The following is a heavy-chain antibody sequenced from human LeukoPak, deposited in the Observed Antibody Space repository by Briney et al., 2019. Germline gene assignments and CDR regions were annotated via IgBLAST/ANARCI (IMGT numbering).Heavy chain of an antibody. Sequence: SETLSLTCIVSGGSISSHYWTWVRQAAGEGLEWIGRMYVSGTIYSAGSTKYNPSFKSRVTMSEDMSKNQLSLKLTSVTAADTATYYCARTHPECSSTHCFGWFDAWGQGTLVTVSS. CDR2: MYVSGTIYSAGST. D-gene: IGHD2-21*02. J-gene: IGHJ5*02. CDR1: GGSISSHY. V-gene: IGHV4-4*07. CDR3: ARTHPECSSTHCFGWFDA.